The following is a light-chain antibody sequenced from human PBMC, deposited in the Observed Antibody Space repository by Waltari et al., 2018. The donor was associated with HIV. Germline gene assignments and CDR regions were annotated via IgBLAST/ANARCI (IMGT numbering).Light chain of an antibody. Sequence: QSALTQPRSVSGSPGQSVTISCTGTSSDVGGYNYVSWYQQHPGKAPKFMIYDVNKRPSGVPDRFSGSKSGNTASLTISGLQAEDEADYYCCSYADNYPVVFGGGT. J-gene: IGLJ2*01. CDR1: SSDVGGYNY. CDR3: CSYADNYPVV. CDR2: DVN. V-gene: IGLV2-11*01.